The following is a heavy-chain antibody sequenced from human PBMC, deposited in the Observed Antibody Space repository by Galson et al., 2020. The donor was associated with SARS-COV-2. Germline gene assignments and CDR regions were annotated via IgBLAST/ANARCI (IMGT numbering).Heavy chain of an antibody. D-gene: IGHD6-19*01. V-gene: IGHV1-18*01. J-gene: IGHJ2*01. CDR2: ISAYNGNT. CDR3: ASSVAGSWYFDL. Sequence: ISAYNGNTNYAQKLQGRVTMTTDTSTSTAYMELRSLRSDDTAVYYCASSVAGSWYFDLWGRGTLVTVSS.